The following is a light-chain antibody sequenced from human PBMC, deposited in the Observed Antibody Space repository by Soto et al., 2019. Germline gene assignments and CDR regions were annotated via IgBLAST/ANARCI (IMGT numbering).Light chain of an antibody. CDR2: DAF. Sequence: EKVMPQSPATLSVSPGERATLSCRASQNVKTRLAWYQQKPGQAPRLLIYDAFTRATGIPARFSGSASGTEFTLTISSLQSEDFAVYYCQQYDEWPLTFGGGTKVEIK. CDR3: QQYDEWPLT. J-gene: IGKJ4*01. CDR1: QNVKTR. V-gene: IGKV3-15*01.